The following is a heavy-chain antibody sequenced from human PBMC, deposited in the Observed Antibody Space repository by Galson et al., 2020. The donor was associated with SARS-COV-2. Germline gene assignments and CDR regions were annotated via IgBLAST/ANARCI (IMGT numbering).Heavy chain of an antibody. CDR2: ISGSGDYT. J-gene: IGHJ6*02. CDR3: AKDLMDYRGYYGMDV. D-gene: IGHD2-15*01. CDR1: RFTFSNFA. V-gene: IGHV3-23*01. Sequence: SLRLSCVASRFTFSNFAMNWVRQAPGKGLEWVSVISGSGDYTYYADSVKGRFTISRDNSKNTLNLQMNSLRADDTAVYHCAKDLMDYRGYYGMDVWGQGTTVTVSS.